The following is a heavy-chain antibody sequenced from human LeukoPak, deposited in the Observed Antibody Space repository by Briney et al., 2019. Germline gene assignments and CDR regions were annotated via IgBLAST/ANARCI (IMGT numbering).Heavy chain of an antibody. V-gene: IGHV4-4*09. D-gene: IGHD3-22*01. CDR3: ARGLRDEERYYKYYYMDV. CDR2: IHTIET. Sequence: PSETLSLTCTISGGSISGYFGTWIRQASGKGLEWIGYIHTIETKYNPSLQSRVSMSIDTSKNQFSLNLWSVTAADTAVYYCARGLRDEERYYKYYYMDVWGKGTTVTVSS. J-gene: IGHJ6*03. CDR1: GGSISGYF.